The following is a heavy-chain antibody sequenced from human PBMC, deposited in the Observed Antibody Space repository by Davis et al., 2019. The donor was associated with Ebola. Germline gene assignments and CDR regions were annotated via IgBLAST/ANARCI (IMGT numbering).Heavy chain of an antibody. CDR3: ASLILEGYCSGGSCYSGGWFDP. D-gene: IGHD2-15*01. V-gene: IGHV1-69*04. J-gene: IGHJ5*02. CDR1: GGTFSSYA. Sequence: SVKVSCKASGGTFSSYAISWVRQAPGQGLEWMGRIIPILGIANYAQKFQGRVTITADKSTRTAYMELSSLRSEDTAVYYCASLILEGYCSGGSCYSGGWFDPWGQGTLVTVSS. CDR2: IIPILGIA.